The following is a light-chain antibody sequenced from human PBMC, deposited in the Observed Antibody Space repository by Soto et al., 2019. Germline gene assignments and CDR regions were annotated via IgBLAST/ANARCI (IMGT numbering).Light chain of an antibody. CDR1: SSDVGGYNY. V-gene: IGLV2-14*01. CDR2: EVT. Sequence: GQSITISCTGTSSDVGGYNYVSWYQQHPGRAPKLMIFEVTNRPSGVSGRFSGSKSGNTASLTISGLQAEDEADYYCSSYTATITLVFGTGTKVTVL. J-gene: IGLJ1*01. CDR3: SSYTATITLV.